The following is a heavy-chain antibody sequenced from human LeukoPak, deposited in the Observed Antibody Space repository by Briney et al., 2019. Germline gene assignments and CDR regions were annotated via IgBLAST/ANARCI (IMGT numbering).Heavy chain of an antibody. V-gene: IGHV1-18*01. Sequence: GASVKVSCKASGYTFTSYGISWVRQAPGQGLEWMGWISGKNGNTNSAQKIQGRVTMTTDTSTSTAYMELRSLRSDDTAVYYCARDRTLTGTTCSGYWGQGTLVTVSS. D-gene: IGHD1-7*01. CDR2: ISGKNGNT. CDR1: GYTFTSYG. J-gene: IGHJ4*02. CDR3: ARDRTLTGTTCSGY.